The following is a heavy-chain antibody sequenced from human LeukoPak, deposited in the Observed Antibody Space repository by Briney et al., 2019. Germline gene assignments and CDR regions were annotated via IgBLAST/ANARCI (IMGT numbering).Heavy chain of an antibody. D-gene: IGHD3-16*01. Sequence: PGGSLRLSCAASGFSLSNYWMNWVRQAPGKGLEWVANIKQDGSEKNYVDSVKGRFTIFRDNARNSLYLQMNSLRAEDTAVYYCASHSYGYNHWGQGTLVIVSS. CDR1: GFSLSNYW. CDR2: IKQDGSEK. V-gene: IGHV3-7*01. J-gene: IGHJ5*02. CDR3: ASHSYGYNH.